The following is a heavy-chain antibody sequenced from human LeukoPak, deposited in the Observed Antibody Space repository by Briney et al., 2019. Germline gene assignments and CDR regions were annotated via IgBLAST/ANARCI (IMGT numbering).Heavy chain of an antibody. CDR1: GGSIRRYY. V-gene: IGHV4-59*08. CDR3: ARRPYYDYVCGPPDGY. CDR2: IFYSGST. Sequence: SSETLSLTCTVPGGSIRRYYWSWIRPPPREGRGWSGYIFYSGSTYYNPSLKGQVTISVDTSKNQFSLKLSSVTAADTAVYYCARRPYYDYVCGPPDGYWGQGTLVTVSS. J-gene: IGHJ4*02. D-gene: IGHD3-16*01.